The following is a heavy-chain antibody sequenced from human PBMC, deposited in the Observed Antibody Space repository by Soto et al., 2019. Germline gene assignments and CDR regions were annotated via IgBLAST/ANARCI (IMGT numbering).Heavy chain of an antibody. CDR3: ARYTTEGYCSGGSCYQ. Sequence: QVQLVQSGAEVKEPGSSVKVSCKASGGTFSSYTISWVRQAPGQGLEWMGRIIPILGIANYAQKFQGRVTITTDKSTSTAYMELSSLRSEDTAVYYCARYTTEGYCSGGSCYQWGQGTLVTVSS. CDR1: GGTFSSYT. CDR2: IIPILGIA. V-gene: IGHV1-69*02. D-gene: IGHD2-15*01. J-gene: IGHJ4*02.